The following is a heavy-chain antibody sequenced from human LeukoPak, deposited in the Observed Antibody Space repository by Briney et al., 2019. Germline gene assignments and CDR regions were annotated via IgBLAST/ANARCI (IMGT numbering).Heavy chain of an antibody. CDR1: GFTVSSNY. CDR2: IYSDGGT. CDR3: ARGGYSYDRSPRYYFDY. D-gene: IGHD3-22*01. J-gene: IGHJ4*02. Sequence: GGSLRLSCAASGFTVSSNYMIWVRQAPGKGLEWVSIIYSDGGTNYADTVKGRLTISRDNSKNTLYVQMNSLRAEDTAVYYCARGGYSYDRSPRYYFDYWGQGTLVTVSS. V-gene: IGHV3-66*02.